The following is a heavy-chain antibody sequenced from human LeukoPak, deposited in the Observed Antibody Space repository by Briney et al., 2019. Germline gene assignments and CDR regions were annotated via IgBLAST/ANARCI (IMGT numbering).Heavy chain of an antibody. V-gene: IGHV3-30*02. Sequence: GGSLRLSCAPSGFTFKTYGMHWVRQAPGKGLEWVAFIRFDGSNRYYADSVKGRFTISRDNSKNTLYLQMNSLRVEDTAVYYCARELRGYYYYMDVWGKGTTVTISS. CDR2: IRFDGSNR. D-gene: IGHD3-22*01. J-gene: IGHJ6*03. CDR3: ARELRGYYYYMDV. CDR1: GFTFKTYG.